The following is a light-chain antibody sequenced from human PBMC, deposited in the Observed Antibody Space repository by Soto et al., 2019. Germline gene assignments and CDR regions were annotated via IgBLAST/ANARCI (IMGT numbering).Light chain of an antibody. CDR3: QQYNNWPFT. CDR1: QSVSSN. CDR2: GAS. Sequence: EIVMTQSPATLSVSPGERATLSCRASQSVSSNLAWYQQKPGQAPRLLIYGASTRATGIPGRFSGSGSGTAFTPTISSLQSEDFAVFYCQQYNNWPFTFGPGTKVDIK. J-gene: IGKJ3*01. V-gene: IGKV3-15*01.